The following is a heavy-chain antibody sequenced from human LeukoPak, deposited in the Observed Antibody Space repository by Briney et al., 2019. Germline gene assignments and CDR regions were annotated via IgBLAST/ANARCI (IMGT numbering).Heavy chain of an antibody. CDR3: ARGVPYDSWSGPHYSDY. V-gene: IGHV3-7*01. Sequence: GDSLSLSCAASRFTLSTYWMSWVRQAPGKGREAVAHIKQAGSQEYSADSVKGRFTISRDCAKNSPYPQMNSLRAEDTAVYYCARGVPYDSWSGPHYSDYWGQGTLVTVSS. CDR1: RFTLSTYW. CDR2: IKQAGSQE. J-gene: IGHJ4*02. D-gene: IGHD3-3*01.